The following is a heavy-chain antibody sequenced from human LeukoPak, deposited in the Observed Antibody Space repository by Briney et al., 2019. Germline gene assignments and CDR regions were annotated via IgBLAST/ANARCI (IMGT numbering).Heavy chain of an antibody. V-gene: IGHV4-34*01. CDR2: INHSGST. J-gene: IGHJ4*02. Sequence: SETLSLTCAVYGGSFSGYYWSWIRQPPGKGLEWLGEINHSGSTNYNPSLKSRVTISVDTSKNQFSLKLSSVTAADTAVYYCARGIVVVPAAISLSRPGARFDYWGQGTLVTVSS. CDR1: GGSFSGYY. CDR3: ARGIVVVPAAISLSRPGARFDY. D-gene: IGHD2-2*02.